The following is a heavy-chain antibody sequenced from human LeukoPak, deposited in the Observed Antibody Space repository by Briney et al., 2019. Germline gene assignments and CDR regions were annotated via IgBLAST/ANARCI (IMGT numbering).Heavy chain of an antibody. CDR2: IIPIFGTA. CDR3: ARGAVVVPQTSLAWFDP. J-gene: IGHJ5*02. V-gene: IGHV1-69*05. Sequence: GASVKVSCKASGGTFSSYAISWVRQAPGQGLEWMGRIIPIFGTANYAQKFQGRVTITTDESTSTAYMELSSLRSEDTAVYYCARGAVVVPQTSLAWFDPWGQGTLVTVSS. CDR1: GGTFSSYA. D-gene: IGHD2-15*01.